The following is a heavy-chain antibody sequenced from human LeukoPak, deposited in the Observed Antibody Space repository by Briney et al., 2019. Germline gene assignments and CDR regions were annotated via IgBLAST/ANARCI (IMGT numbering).Heavy chain of an antibody. CDR1: GFTFSSYG. D-gene: IGHD3-9*01. J-gene: IGHJ4*02. CDR3: AKDTGGYDILTGYYFLGPFDHFDY. CDR2: IRYDGSNK. Sequence: GGSLRLSCAASGFTFSSYGMHWVRQAPGKGLEWVAFIRYDGSNKYYADSVKGRFTISRDNSKNTLYLQMNSLRAEDTAVYYCAKDTGGYDILTGYYFLGPFDHFDYWGQGTLVTVSS. V-gene: IGHV3-30*02.